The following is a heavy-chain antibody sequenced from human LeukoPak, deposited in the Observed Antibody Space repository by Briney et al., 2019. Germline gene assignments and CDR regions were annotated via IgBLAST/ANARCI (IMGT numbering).Heavy chain of an antibody. CDR3: AKDLANYYGSGAYYYYGMDV. D-gene: IGHD3-10*01. V-gene: IGHV3-23*01. CDR1: GFTFSNYA. J-gene: IGHJ6*02. CDR2: ISGSGGST. Sequence: GGSLRLSCAASGFTFSNYAMSWVRQAPGKGLEWVSAISGSGGSTYYADSVKGRFTISRDNSKNTLYLQMNSLRVEDTAIYYCAKDLANYYGSGAYYYYGMDVWGQGTTVTVSS.